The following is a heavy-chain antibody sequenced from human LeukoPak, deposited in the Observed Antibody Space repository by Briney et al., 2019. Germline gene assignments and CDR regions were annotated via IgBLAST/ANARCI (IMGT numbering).Heavy chain of an antibody. Sequence: PSGTLSLTCTVSGGSISSRTYYWGWIRQPPGKGLEWVGSSYYSGSTYYNPSLKSRVTISIDTSKNQFSLKLRYVTAADTAVYNCARLADCSSTRCHDYXGQGTLVTVSS. CDR3: ARLADCSSTRCHDY. CDR2: SYYSGST. V-gene: IGHV4-39*01. CDR1: GGSISSRTYY. D-gene: IGHD2-2*01. J-gene: IGHJ4*02.